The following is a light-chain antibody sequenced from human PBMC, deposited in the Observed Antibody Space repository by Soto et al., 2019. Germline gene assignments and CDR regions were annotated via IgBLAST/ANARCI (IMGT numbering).Light chain of an antibody. CDR3: DSWDNSLSVVL. Sequence: QSVLTQPPSVSAAPGQRVTISCSGSSSNIGSNYVSWYQQLPGTAPTLLMYDNYKRPSGIPDRFSGSTSGTSATLAIAGLQTGDEADYYCDSWDNSLSVVLFGGGTKLTVL. CDR1: SSNIGSNY. V-gene: IGLV1-51*01. CDR2: DNY. J-gene: IGLJ2*01.